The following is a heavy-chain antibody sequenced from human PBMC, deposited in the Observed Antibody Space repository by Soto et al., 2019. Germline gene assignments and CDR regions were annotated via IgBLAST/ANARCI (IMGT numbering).Heavy chain of an antibody. V-gene: IGHV1-18*04. J-gene: IGHJ4*02. CDR1: GYTFTNYG. CDR2: INPYNANT. Sequence: GASVKVSCKASGYTFTNYGISWVRQAPGQGLEWMGWINPYNANTYYTQNLQGRVTMTTDTSTSTAYMELTSLTSDDTAVYYCARASTSPSGPGVTSPWDGRLDCLGQRTLVTV. D-gene: IGHD2-2*01. CDR3: ARASTSPSGPGVTSPWDGRLDC.